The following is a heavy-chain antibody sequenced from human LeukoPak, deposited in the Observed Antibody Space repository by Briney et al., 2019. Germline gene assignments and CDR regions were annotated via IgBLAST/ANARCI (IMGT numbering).Heavy chain of an antibody. V-gene: IGHV5-51*01. CDR2: IYPGDSDT. J-gene: IGHJ4*02. Sequence: GESLKISCKGSGYSFTSYWIGWVRQMPGKGLEWMGIIYPGDSDTRYSPSFQGQVTISADKSISTAYLQWSSLKASDTAMYYCARPMGRRYCSGGSCYELLDYYFDYWGQGTLVTVSS. D-gene: IGHD2-15*01. CDR1: GYSFTSYW. CDR3: ARPMGRRYCSGGSCYELLDYYFDY.